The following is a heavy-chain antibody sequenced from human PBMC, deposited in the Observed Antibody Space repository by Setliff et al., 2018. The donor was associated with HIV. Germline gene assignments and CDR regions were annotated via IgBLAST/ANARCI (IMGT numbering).Heavy chain of an antibody. Sequence: ASVKVSCKASGYTFTDYYIHWVRQAPGQGLEWMGWIYPNTGGTNYAQKFQGRVTMTRDTSISTAYMELSRLRSDDTAVYYCAKPLTQWGVSPYHYAVDVWGQGTTVTVSS. J-gene: IGHJ6*02. D-gene: IGHD1-26*01. CDR2: IYPNTGGT. V-gene: IGHV1-2*02. CDR3: AKPLTQWGVSPYHYAVDV. CDR1: GYTFTDYY.